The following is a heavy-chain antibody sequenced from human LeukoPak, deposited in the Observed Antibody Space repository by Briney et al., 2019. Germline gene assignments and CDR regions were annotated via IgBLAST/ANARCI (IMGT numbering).Heavy chain of an antibody. CDR1: GYTFTSFY. J-gene: IGHJ1*01. Sequence: ASVKVSCKASGYTFTSFYMHWVRQAPGQGLEWMGIINPSGGSTSYAQKFQGRVTMTRDTSTNTVYVELSSLRSEDTAVYYCARRAGRGPGIAAAGTPTEYFQHWGRAPWSPSPQ. D-gene: IGHD6-13*01. V-gene: IGHV1-46*01. CDR3: ARRAGRGPGIAAAGTPTEYFQH. CDR2: INPSGGST.